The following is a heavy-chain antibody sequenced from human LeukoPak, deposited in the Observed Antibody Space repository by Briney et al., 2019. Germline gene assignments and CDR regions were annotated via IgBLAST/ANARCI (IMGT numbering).Heavy chain of an antibody. J-gene: IGHJ4*02. V-gene: IGHV4-59*08. Sequence: PSETLSLTCTVSGGSISSYYWSWIWQPPGKGLEWIGYIYFTGSTNYNPSLESRVIISVDTSKNQFSLTLTSVTAADTAVYYCARFATNNWYFDYWGQGTLVTVSS. CDR1: GGSISSYY. CDR2: IYFTGST. D-gene: IGHD1-1*01. CDR3: ARFATNNWYFDY.